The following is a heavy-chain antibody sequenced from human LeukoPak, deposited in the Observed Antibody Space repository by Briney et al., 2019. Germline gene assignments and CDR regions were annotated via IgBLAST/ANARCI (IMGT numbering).Heavy chain of an antibody. D-gene: IGHD6-6*01. CDR3: AREHYSSSSSDY. V-gene: IGHV3-74*01. Sequence: GGSLRLSCAASGFMFSRYWMHWVRQAPGKGLVWVSRTNTDGSGTSYADSVKGRFTISRDNAKNTLYLQMNSLIVEDTAVYYCAREHYSSSSSDYWGQGTLVTVSS. J-gene: IGHJ4*02. CDR1: GFMFSRYW. CDR2: TNTDGSGT.